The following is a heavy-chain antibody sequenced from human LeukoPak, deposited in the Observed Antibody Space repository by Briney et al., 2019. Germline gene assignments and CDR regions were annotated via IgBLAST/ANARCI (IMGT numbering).Heavy chain of an antibody. CDR2: INHSGST. D-gene: IGHD3-22*01. Sequence: PSETLSLTCAVYGGTFSDYYWSWIRQPPGKGLEWIGEINHSGSTNYNPSLKSRVTISVDTSKNQFSLKLRSVTAADTAVYYCARLSGDSSGLYYYYMDVWGKGTTVTISS. V-gene: IGHV4-34*01. CDR3: ARLSGDSSGLYYYYMDV. CDR1: GGTFSDYY. J-gene: IGHJ6*03.